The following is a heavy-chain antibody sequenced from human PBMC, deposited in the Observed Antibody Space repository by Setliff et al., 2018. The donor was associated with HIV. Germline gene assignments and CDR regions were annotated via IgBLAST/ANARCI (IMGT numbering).Heavy chain of an antibody. J-gene: IGHJ5*02. V-gene: IGHV1-2*06. D-gene: IGHD4-17*01. CDR1: GDTFTDYY. Sequence: ASVKVSCKASGDTFTDYYFHWLRQAPGQGLEWMGRINPNSGGTNYAQKFRGRVTMTRDTSISTVYMELSSLTSDDTAVYYCTRDGDYGECGAWGQGTLVTVSS. CDR3: TRDGDYGECGA. CDR2: INPNSGGT.